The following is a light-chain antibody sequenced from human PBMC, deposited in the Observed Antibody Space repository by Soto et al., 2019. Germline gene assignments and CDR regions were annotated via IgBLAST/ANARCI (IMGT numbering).Light chain of an antibody. CDR2: GAS. CDR1: QSVSSN. V-gene: IGKV3-15*01. J-gene: IGKJ1*01. CDR3: EQFYHSPRA. Sequence: IVMTQSPGTLAVSPGERATLSCRASQSVSSNLAWYQQKPGQAPRLLIYGASTRATGIPARFSGSVSETEFTLTISSLQSEFFEAASCEQFYHSPRAFGQGTK.